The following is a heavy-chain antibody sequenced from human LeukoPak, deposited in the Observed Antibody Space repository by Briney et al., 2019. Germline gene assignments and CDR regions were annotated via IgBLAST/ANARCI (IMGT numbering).Heavy chain of an antibody. CDR2: INPDGRDT. CDR1: GFTFNRCW. V-gene: IGHV3-7*01. J-gene: IGHJ1*01. CDR3: TSWGDTTAEYFQR. D-gene: IGHD2-21*02. Sequence: GSLILSCVVLGFTFNRCWMNWVRQAPGKGLEWVAHINPDGRDTYYVDSVKGRFTISRDNAQNSMYLQMNSLRVEDTAVYYCTSWGDTTAEYFQRWGQGTLVTVSS.